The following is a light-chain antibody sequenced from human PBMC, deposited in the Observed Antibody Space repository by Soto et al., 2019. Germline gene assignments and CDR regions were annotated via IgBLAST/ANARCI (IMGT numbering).Light chain of an antibody. CDR1: SSNIGAGYD. Sequence: QLVLTQPPSVSGAPGQRVTISCTGSSSNIGAGYDVHWYQQLPGTAPKLLISGNNNRPSGVPDRFSGSKSGTSASLAITGLQAEDEAHYYCQSYDSSLVVFGGGTKLTVL. CDR3: QSYDSSLVV. CDR2: GNN. V-gene: IGLV1-40*01. J-gene: IGLJ2*01.